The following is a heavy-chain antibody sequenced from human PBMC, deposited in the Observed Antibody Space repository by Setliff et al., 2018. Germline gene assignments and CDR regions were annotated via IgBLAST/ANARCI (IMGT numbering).Heavy chain of an antibody. V-gene: IGHV4-61*02. J-gene: IGHJ4*02. CDR2: IYTSGST. Sequence: SETLSLTCTVFGGSVSSGSYYWSWIRQPAGKGLEWIGRIYTSGSTNYNPSLKSRVAISVDTSKNQFSLRLSSVTAADTAVYYCAKEGYYDHFGYYHYYFDFWGQGTLVTVSS. CDR1: GGSVSSGSYY. D-gene: IGHD3-22*01. CDR3: AKEGYYDHFGYYHYYFDF.